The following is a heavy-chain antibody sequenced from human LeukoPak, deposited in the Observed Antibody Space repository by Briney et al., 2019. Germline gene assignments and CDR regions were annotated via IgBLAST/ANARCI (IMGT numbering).Heavy chain of an antibody. V-gene: IGHV3-23*01. D-gene: IGHD3-22*01. CDR2: ISGSGGST. Sequence: GGSLRLSCAASGFTFSSYGMHWVRQAPGKGLEWVSAISGSGGSTYYADSVKGRFTISRDNSKNTLYLQMNSLRAEDTAVYYCAKTFSTMIVADAFDIWGQGTMVTVSS. J-gene: IGHJ3*02. CDR1: GFTFSSYG. CDR3: AKTFSTMIVADAFDI.